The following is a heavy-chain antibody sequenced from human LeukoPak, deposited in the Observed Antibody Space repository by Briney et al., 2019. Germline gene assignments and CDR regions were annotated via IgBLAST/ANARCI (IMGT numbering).Heavy chain of an antibody. CDR3: ARVRGTAEIDY. CDR1: GGSFSDSY. J-gene: IGHJ4*02. CDR2: INHSGST. Sequence: SETLSLTCAVYGGSFSDSYWNWIRQPPGKGLEWIGEINHSGSTNYNPSLKSRVTISVDTSKNQFSLKLSSVTAADTAVYYCARVRGTAEIDYWGQGTLVTVSS. V-gene: IGHV4-34*01.